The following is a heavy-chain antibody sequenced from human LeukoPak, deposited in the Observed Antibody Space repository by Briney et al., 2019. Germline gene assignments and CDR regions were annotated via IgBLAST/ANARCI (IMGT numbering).Heavy chain of an antibody. CDR2: IKQDGSEK. V-gene: IGHV3-7*03. Sequence: PGGSLRLSCAASGFTFSTYWMSWVRQAPGKGLEWVANIKQDGSEKYYVDSVKGRFTISRDNAKSSLYLQMNSLRAEDTAVYYCARARYCSGGNCYSDYWGQGTLVTVSS. CDR3: ARARYCSGGNCYSDY. D-gene: IGHD2-15*01. J-gene: IGHJ4*02. CDR1: GFTFSTYW.